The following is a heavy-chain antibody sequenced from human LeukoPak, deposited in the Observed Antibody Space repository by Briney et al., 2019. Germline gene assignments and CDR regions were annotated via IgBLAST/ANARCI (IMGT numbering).Heavy chain of an antibody. J-gene: IGHJ5*02. V-gene: IGHV4-39*01. CDR3: ARHAPKRRTAVAGTPGWFDP. CDR2: IYYSGST. Sequence: EASETLSLTCTVSAGSISSGSYSWGWIRQPPGKGLEWIGGIYYSGSTYFNPSLKSRVTISVETSKNQFSLKLSSVTAADTAVDYCARHAPKRRTAVAGTPGWFDPWGHGALVTVSS. D-gene: IGHD6-19*01. CDR1: AGSISSGSYS.